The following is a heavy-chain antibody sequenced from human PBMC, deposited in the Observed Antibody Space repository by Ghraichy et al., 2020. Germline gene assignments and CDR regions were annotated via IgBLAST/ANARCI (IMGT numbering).Heavy chain of an antibody. J-gene: IGHJ4*02. Sequence: GGSLRLSCAASGFTFSDYYMSWLRQVPGKGLQWVSYISGGGTSVSYADSVRGRFTVSRDNAKNSLYLQMNSLRTEDAAVYFCARVGDTAAAGTSDYWGLGTLVTVSS. CDR2: ISGGGTSV. CDR1: GFTFSDYY. V-gene: IGHV3-11*01. CDR3: ARVGDTAAAGTSDY. D-gene: IGHD6-13*01.